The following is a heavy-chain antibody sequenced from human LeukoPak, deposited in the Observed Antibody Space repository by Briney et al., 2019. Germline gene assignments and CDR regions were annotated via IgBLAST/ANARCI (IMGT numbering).Heavy chain of an antibody. Sequence: ASVKVSCKASGGTFSSYAISWVRQAPGQGLEWMGWINPNSGGTNYAQKFQGRVTMTRDTSISTAYMELSRLRSDDTAVYYCARVGNLDYWGQGTLVTVSS. CDR2: INPNSGGT. CDR1: GGTFSSYA. V-gene: IGHV1-2*02. CDR3: ARVGNLDY. J-gene: IGHJ4*02. D-gene: IGHD4-23*01.